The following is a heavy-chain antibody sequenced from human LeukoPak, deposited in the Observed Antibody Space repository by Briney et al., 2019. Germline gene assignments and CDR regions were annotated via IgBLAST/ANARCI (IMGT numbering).Heavy chain of an antibody. Sequence: PGGSLRLSCAASGFTFSSYSMNWVRQAPGKGLEWVSSISSSSSYIYYADSVKGRFTISRDNAKNTLYLQMNSLRAEDTAVYYCARDYSNHGSNYYMDVWGKGTTVTVSS. CDR1: GFTFSSYS. D-gene: IGHD4-11*01. CDR3: ARDYSNHGSNYYMDV. J-gene: IGHJ6*03. CDR2: ISSSSSYI. V-gene: IGHV3-21*01.